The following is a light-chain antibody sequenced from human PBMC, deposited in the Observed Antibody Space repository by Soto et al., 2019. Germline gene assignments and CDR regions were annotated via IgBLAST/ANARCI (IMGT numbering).Light chain of an antibody. J-gene: IGLJ1*01. CDR2: EVS. CDR1: SSDVGNYDF. V-gene: IGLV2-11*01. Sequence: QSALTQPPSVSGSPGQSVTISCTGTSSDVGNYDFVSRYQQHPGKAPKLVIYEVSKRSSGVPDRFSGSKSGNTASLTISGLQAEDEADYYCCSYTDTFYVFGIGTKLTVL. CDR3: CSYTDTFYV.